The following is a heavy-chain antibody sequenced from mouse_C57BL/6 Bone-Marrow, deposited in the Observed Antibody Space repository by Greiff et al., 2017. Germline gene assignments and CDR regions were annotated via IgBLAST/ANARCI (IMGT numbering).Heavy chain of an antibody. CDR2: ISDGGSYT. J-gene: IGHJ2*01. Sequence: EVKLVGSGGGLVKPGGSLKLSCAASGFTFSSYAMSWVRQTPEKRLEWVATISDGGSYTYYPDNVKGRFTISRDNAKNNLYLQMSHLKSEDTAMYYCARETGYWGQGTTLTVSS. CDR1: GFTFSSYA. CDR3: ARETGY. V-gene: IGHV5-4*01.